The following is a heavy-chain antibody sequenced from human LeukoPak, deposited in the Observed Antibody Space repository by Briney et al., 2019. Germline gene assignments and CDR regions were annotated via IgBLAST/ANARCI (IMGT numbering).Heavy chain of an antibody. D-gene: IGHD6-13*01. CDR2: IIPIFGTA. J-gene: IGHJ4*02. Sequence: SVKVSCKASGGTFSSYAISWVRQAPGQGLEWMGGIIPIFGTANYAQKFQGRVTITTDESTSTAYMELSSLRSEDTAVYYCAREGYSSRNFDYWGQGTLVTVSP. V-gene: IGHV1-69*05. CDR3: AREGYSSRNFDY. CDR1: GGTFSSYA.